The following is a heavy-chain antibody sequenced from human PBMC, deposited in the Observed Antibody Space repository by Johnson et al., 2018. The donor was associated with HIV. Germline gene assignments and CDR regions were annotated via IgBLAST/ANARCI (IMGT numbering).Heavy chain of an antibody. D-gene: IGHD6-6*01. V-gene: IGHV3-33*01. CDR2: IWYDGSNK. CDR3: ARRGYSSSGGAFDI. Sequence: QMQLVESGGGVVQPGRSLRLSCAASGFTFSSYGMHWVRQAPGKGLEWVAVIWYDGSNKYYADSVKGRFTISRDNSKNTLYLQMNSLRAEDTAVYYCARRGYSSSGGAFDIWGQGTMVTVSS. J-gene: IGHJ3*02. CDR1: GFTFSSYG.